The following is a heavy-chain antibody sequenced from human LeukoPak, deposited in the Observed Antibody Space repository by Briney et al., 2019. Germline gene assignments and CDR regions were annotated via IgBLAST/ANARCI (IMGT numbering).Heavy chain of an antibody. J-gene: IGHJ4*02. V-gene: IGHV4-59*08. CDR2: IYYNGST. D-gene: IGHD6-19*01. CDR1: GGSISSYY. Sequence: SETLSLTCIVSGGSISSYYWTWIRQSPRKGLEWIGYIYYNGSTNYNPSLKSRVTISVDTSKNQFSLKLNPVTAADTAVYYCARQSRGIAVAGLDYWGQGILVTVSS. CDR3: ARQSRGIAVAGLDY.